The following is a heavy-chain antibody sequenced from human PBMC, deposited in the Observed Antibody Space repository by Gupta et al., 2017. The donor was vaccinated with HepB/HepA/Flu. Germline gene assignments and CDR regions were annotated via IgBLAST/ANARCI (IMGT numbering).Heavy chain of an antibody. Sequence: QVQLVQSGAEVKKPGASVKVSCRASKYTFTSYDINWVRQATGQGLEWMGWMNPNNGNTGYAQKFQGRVTMTRNTSISTAYMEVRSLGFEDTAVYYCARQGTTFDAFDIWGQGTIITVSS. CDR3: ARQGTTFDAFDI. CDR1: KYTFTSYD. J-gene: IGHJ3*02. D-gene: IGHD1-1*01. CDR2: MNPNNGNT. V-gene: IGHV1-8*01.